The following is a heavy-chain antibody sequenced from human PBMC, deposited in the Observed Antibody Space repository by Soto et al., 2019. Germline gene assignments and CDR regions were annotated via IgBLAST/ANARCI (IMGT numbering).Heavy chain of an antibody. CDR3: TRGLVLRFLEWLCTPDYYYYYMDV. V-gene: IGHV3-49*03. CDR2: IRSKAYGGTT. Sequence: PGGSLRLSCTASGFTFGDYAMSWFRQAQGKGLEWVGFIRSKAYGGTTEYAASVKGRFTISRDDSKSIAYLQMNSLKTEDTAVYYCTRGLVLRFLEWLCTPDYYYYYMDVWGKGTTVTVSS. D-gene: IGHD3-3*01. CDR1: GFTFGDYA. J-gene: IGHJ6*03.